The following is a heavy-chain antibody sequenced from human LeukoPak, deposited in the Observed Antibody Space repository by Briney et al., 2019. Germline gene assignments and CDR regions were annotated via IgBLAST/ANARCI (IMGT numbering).Heavy chain of an antibody. V-gene: IGHV3-21*01. Sequence: GGSLRLSCAASGFIFSYYSMNWVRQAPGKELEWVSSISGSSGFIYYADSVKGRFTIARDNAKNSLYLQMNGLRAEDTAVYYCAKDGGGYYPSYYYYMDVWGKGTTVTISS. CDR2: ISGSSGFI. J-gene: IGHJ6*03. D-gene: IGHD3-22*01. CDR3: AKDGGGYYPSYYYYMDV. CDR1: GFIFSYYS.